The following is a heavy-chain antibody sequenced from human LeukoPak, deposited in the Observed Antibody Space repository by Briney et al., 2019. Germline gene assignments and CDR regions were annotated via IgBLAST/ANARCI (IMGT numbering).Heavy chain of an antibody. J-gene: IGHJ5*02. V-gene: IGHV3-23*01. D-gene: IGHD6-13*01. Sequence: PGGSLRLSCAASGFTFSSYAMSWVRQAPGKGLEWVSVIWTDGGTYYADSVRGRFTISRDDPKNTVFLQMDSLRAEDTAVYYCARDRAADDPWGQGSLVTVSS. CDR2: IWTDGGT. CDR3: ARDRAADDP. CDR1: GFTFSSYA.